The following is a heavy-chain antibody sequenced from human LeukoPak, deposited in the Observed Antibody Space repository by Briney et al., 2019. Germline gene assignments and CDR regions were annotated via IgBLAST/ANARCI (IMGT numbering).Heavy chain of an antibody. CDR1: GFTFSSYN. V-gene: IGHV3-69-1*02. Sequence: PGGSLRLSCAASGFTFSSYNMHWVRQAPGKGLEWVSCLNSDYNIYYAGSVKGRFTISRDNAKNSLYLQMNSLRAEDTAVYYCAREGRGALNDAFDIWGLGTMVTVSS. CDR2: LNSDYNI. CDR3: AREGRGALNDAFDI. J-gene: IGHJ3*02. D-gene: IGHD1-26*01.